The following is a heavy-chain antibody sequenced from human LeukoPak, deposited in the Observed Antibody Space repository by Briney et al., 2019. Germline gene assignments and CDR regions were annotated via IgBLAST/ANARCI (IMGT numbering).Heavy chain of an antibody. CDR2: ISYDGSNK. CDR3: ARDTAGSTTGSNVSY. V-gene: IGHV3-30-3*01. J-gene: IGHJ4*02. CDR1: GFTFTSYA. Sequence: GGSLRLSCAASGFTFTSYAIHWVRQAPGKGLEWVAVISYDGSNKYYADSVKGRFTISRDNSKNTLYLQMNSLRAEDTAVYYCARDTAGSTTGSNVSYWGQGTLVTVSS. D-gene: IGHD1-1*01.